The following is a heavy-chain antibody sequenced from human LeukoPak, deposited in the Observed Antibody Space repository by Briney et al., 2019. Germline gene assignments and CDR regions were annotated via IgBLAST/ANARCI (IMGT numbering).Heavy chain of an antibody. Sequence: GGSLRLSCTASGFPFIEYSMNWVRHAPGKGLEWISYIGIDSGNTKYADSVRGRFTISADKAKNSLYLQMNSLRVEDTAVYYCARSAAIRNWFDPWGQGTLVTVSS. CDR2: IGIDSGNT. J-gene: IGHJ5*02. D-gene: IGHD2-2*02. V-gene: IGHV3-48*01. CDR3: ARSAAIRNWFDP. CDR1: GFPFIEYS.